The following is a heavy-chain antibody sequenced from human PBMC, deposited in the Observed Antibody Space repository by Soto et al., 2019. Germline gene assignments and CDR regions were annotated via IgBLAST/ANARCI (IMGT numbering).Heavy chain of an antibody. CDR2: IWHDGSDK. Sequence: GGSLRLSCAASGFTFSSYGMHWVRQAPGKGLEWVAVIWHDGSDKYYVDSVKGRFTISRDNSKSTVYLEMNSLRAEDTAVYYCARGPHYYYMDVWGRGTTVTVSS. V-gene: IGHV3-33*01. CDR3: ARGPHYYYMDV. CDR1: GFTFSSYG. J-gene: IGHJ6*03.